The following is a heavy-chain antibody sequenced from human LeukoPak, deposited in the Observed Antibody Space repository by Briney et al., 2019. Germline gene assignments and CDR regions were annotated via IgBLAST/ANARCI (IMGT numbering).Heavy chain of an antibody. Sequence: SVKVSCKASGGTFSSYTISWVRQAPGQGLEWMGRIIPILGIANYAQKFQGRVTITRNTSISTAYMELSSLRSEDTAVYYCARVAATHDAFDIWGQGTMVTVSS. CDR2: IIPILGIA. D-gene: IGHD6-19*01. J-gene: IGHJ3*02. CDR3: ARVAATHDAFDI. CDR1: GGTFSSYT. V-gene: IGHV1-69*02.